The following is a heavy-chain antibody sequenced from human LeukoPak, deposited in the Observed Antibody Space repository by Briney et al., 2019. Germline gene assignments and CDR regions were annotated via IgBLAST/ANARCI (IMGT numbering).Heavy chain of an antibody. V-gene: IGHV3-30-3*01. CDR2: ISYDGSNK. CDR1: GFTFSNYA. D-gene: IGHD4-11*01. J-gene: IGHJ4*02. CDR3: ARDPTTVPAFAGFVDY. Sequence: PGGSLRLSCAASGFTFSNYAMHWVRQAPGKGLEWVAVISYDGSNKYYADSVKGRFTISRDNSKNTLYLQMNSLRAEDTAVYYCARDPTTVPAFAGFVDYWGQGTLVTVSS.